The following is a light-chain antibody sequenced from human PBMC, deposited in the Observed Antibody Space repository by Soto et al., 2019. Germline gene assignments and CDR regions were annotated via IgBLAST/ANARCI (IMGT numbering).Light chain of an antibody. V-gene: IGKV3-11*01. CDR1: QSVSSY. CDR2: DAS. J-gene: IGKJ1*01. CDR3: QQRTNWPSGT. Sequence: EIVLTQSPATLSLSPGERATLSCRASQSVSSYLAWYQQRPGQAPRLLIYDASNSAAGTPARFSGSGSGTDFTLTISSLEPEDFAIYYCQQRTNWPSGTFGQGTKVEIK.